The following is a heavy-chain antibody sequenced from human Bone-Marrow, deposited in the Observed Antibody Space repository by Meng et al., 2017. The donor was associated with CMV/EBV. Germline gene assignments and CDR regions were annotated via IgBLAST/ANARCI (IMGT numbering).Heavy chain of an antibody. CDR1: GGSISSYY. V-gene: IGHV4-59*01. CDR2: IYYSGST. CDR3: ARASPGYYYYYGMDV. Sequence: SETLSLTCTVSGGSISSYYWSWIRQPPGKGLEWIGYIYYSGSTNYNLSLKSRVTISVDTSKNQFSLKLSSVTAADTAVYYCARASPGYYYYYGMDVWRQGTTVTVSS. J-gene: IGHJ6*02.